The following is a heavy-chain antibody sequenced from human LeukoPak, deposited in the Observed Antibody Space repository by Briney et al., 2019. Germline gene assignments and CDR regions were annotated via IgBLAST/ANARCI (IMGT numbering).Heavy chain of an antibody. CDR3: AKVNYGSGTMRYFDY. J-gene: IGHJ4*02. Sequence: HPGGSLRLSCAASGFTFSNYAMTWVRQAPGKGLEWVSAINGGGSNTYYADSVKGRFTISRDNSKNTLYLQMNSLRADDTAVYYCAKVNYGSGTMRYFDYWGQGTLVTVSS. V-gene: IGHV3-23*01. D-gene: IGHD3-10*01. CDR2: INGGGSNT. CDR1: GFTFSNYA.